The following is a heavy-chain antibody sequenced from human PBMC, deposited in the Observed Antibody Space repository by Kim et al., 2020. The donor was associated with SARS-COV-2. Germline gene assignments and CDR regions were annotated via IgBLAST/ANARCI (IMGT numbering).Heavy chain of an antibody. CDR2: IYYSGST. D-gene: IGHD3-22*01. CDR3: AREVGSGYYGYFDY. J-gene: IGHJ4*02. V-gene: IGHV4-59*01. Sequence: SETLSLTCTVSGGSIISYYWSWIRQPPGKGLEWIGYIYYSGSTNYNPSLKSRVTISVDTSKNQFSLKLSSVTAADTAVYYCAREVGSGYYGYFDYWGQGTLVTVSS. CDR1: GGSIISYY.